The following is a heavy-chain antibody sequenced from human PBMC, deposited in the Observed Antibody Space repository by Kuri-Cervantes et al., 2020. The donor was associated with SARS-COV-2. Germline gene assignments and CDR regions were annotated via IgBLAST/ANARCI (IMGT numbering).Heavy chain of an antibody. CDR1: GGSIGSSSYY. D-gene: IGHD5-18*01. J-gene: IGHJ4*02. CDR2: IYYSGST. V-gene: IGHV4-39*01. Sequence: SETLSLTCTVSGGSIGSSSYYWGWIRQPPGKGLEWIGSIYYSGSTYYNPSLKSRVTISVDTSKNQFSLKLSSVTAADTAVYYCANVDTAVYFDYWGQGTLVTVSS. CDR3: ANVDTAVYFDY.